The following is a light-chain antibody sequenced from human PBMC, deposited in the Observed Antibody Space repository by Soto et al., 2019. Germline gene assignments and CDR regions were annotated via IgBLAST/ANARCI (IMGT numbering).Light chain of an antibody. CDR2: DPS. CDR1: RNINNW. CDR3: QQDNDV. J-gene: IGKJ1*01. V-gene: IGKV1-5*01. Sequence: DRQMTQSPSTLSESVGDRVTITCRASRNINNWLAWYQQKLGKAPKLLIYDPSTLESGVSSRFSGSGSGTEFTLTISSLQPDDFATYYCQQDNDVFGQGTQVDI.